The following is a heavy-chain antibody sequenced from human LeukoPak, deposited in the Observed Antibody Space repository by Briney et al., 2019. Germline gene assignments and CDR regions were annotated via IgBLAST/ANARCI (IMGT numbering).Heavy chain of an antibody. Sequence: ASVKVSCKASGYTFTSYGISWVRQAPGQGLEWRGWISAYNGNTNYAQKLQGRVTMTTDTYTSTAYMELRSLRSDDTAVYYCARGPLAYCGGDCPSPLDYWGQGTLVTVSS. V-gene: IGHV1-18*01. CDR1: GYTFTSYG. D-gene: IGHD2-21*02. CDR3: ARGPLAYCGGDCPSPLDY. J-gene: IGHJ4*02. CDR2: ISAYNGNT.